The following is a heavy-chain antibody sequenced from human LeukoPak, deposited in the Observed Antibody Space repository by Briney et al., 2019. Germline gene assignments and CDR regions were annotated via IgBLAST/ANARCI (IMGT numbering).Heavy chain of an antibody. D-gene: IGHD3-22*01. J-gene: IGHJ3*02. V-gene: IGHV4-39*07. CDR2: IYYSGST. Sequence: PSETLSLTCTVSGGSISSSSYYWGWIRQPPGKGLEWIGSIYYSGSTYYNPSLKSRVTISVDTSKNQFSLKLSSVTAADTAVYYCASPTDSSGYPHDAFDIWGQGTMVTVSS. CDR3: ASPTDSSGYPHDAFDI. CDR1: GGSISSSSYY.